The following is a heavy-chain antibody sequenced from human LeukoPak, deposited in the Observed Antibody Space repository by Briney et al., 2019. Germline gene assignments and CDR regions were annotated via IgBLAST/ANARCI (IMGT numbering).Heavy chain of an antibody. Sequence: GGSLRLSCAASGFTFSSYSMNWVRQAPGKGLEWVSSISSSSSYIYYADSVKGRFTISRDNAKNSLYLQMNSLRAEDTAVYYCARVPITIFGVVILGCMDVWGQGTTVTVSS. CDR2: ISSSSSYI. D-gene: IGHD3-3*01. CDR1: GFTFSSYS. J-gene: IGHJ6*02. CDR3: ARVPITIFGVVILGCMDV. V-gene: IGHV3-21*01.